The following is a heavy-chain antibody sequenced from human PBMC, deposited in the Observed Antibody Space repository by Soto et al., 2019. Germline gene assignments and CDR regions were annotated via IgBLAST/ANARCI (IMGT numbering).Heavy chain of an antibody. CDR1: GYTFTGYY. CDR2: INPNSGGT. Sequence: ASVKVSCKASGYTFTGYYMHWVRQAPGQGLEWMGWINPNSGGTNYAQKFQGWVTMTRDTSISTAYMELSRLRSDDTAVYYCARGPSGITETDNGFDPWGKGTLVPFSS. D-gene: IGHD1-20*01. CDR3: ARGPSGITETDNGFDP. V-gene: IGHV1-2*04. J-gene: IGHJ5*02.